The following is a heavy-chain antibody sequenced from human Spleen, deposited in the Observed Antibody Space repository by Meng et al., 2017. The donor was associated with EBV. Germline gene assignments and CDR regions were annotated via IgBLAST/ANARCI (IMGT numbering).Heavy chain of an antibody. V-gene: IGHV4-61*01. J-gene: IGHJ4*02. CDR2: IYHTGSS. CDR3: ARVTRDSSGYYHTNFDN. CDR1: CGSFSSGSYY. Sequence: LQESGLVLVQPLVTLSSPCLFLCGSFSSGSYYWSWIRQPPGRGLEWIGYIYHTGSSNYNPSLKSRVHMSIDTYANQFSLKLNFVTAADTAVYYCARVTRDSSGYYHTNFDNWGQGTLVTVSS. D-gene: IGHD3-22*01.